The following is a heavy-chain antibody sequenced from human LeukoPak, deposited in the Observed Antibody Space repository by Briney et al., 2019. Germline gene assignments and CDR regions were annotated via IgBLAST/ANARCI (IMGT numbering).Heavy chain of an antibody. CDR1: GFTFSAYD. D-gene: IGHD3-22*01. CDR3: AKDSGSSGYYFDY. V-gene: IGHV3-23*01. J-gene: IGHJ4*02. CDR2: ISHDGYST. Sequence: GGSLRLSCAASGFTFSAYDMSWVRQAPGKGLEWVSTISHDGYSTYYADSVKGHFTVSRDKSKNTLYLQMNSLRAEDTAVYYCAKDSGSSGYYFDYWGQGTLVTVSS.